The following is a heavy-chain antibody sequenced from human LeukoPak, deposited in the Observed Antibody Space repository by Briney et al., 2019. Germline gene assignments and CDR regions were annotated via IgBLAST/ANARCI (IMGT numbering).Heavy chain of an antibody. CDR2: ISGSGVIT. J-gene: IGHJ4*02. D-gene: IGHD4-17*01. CDR1: SYSFSNYA. Sequence: GGSLRLSCSASSYSFSNYAMSCVRQAPGKGLEWVSGISGSGVITYYADSVKGRFTISRYITKNTLYLQMKRLSATVRDVYYCAKNSTALRTLDYWGQGTLVTVSS. CDR3: AKNSTALRTLDY. V-gene: IGHV3-23*01.